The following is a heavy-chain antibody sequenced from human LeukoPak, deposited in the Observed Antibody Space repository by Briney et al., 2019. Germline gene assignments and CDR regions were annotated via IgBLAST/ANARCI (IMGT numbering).Heavy chain of an antibody. CDR3: ARVDSKAVAGTHYYYYMDV. V-gene: IGHV1-2*02. Sequence: GASVKVSCKASGYTFTGYYMHWVRQAPGQGLGWMGWINPNSGGTNYAQKFQGRVTMTRDTSISTAYMELSRLRSDDTAVYYCARVDSKAVAGTHYYYYMDVWGKGTTVTVSS. CDR2: INPNSGGT. D-gene: IGHD6-19*01. CDR1: GYTFTGYY. J-gene: IGHJ6*03.